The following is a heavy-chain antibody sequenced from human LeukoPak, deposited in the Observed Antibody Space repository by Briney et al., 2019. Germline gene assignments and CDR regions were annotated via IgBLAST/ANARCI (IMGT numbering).Heavy chain of an antibody. CDR3: AREEDSSSWYFDY. CDR1: GFIFSNYV. V-gene: IGHV3-64*04. Sequence: GGSLRLSCSASGFIFSNYVMHWVRQAPGKGLEYVSGISTNGGSTYYADSVKGRFSISRDNSKNTLYLQMNSLRAEDTAVYYCAREEDSSSWYFDYWGQGTLVTVSS. CDR2: ISTNGGST. J-gene: IGHJ4*02. D-gene: IGHD6-13*01.